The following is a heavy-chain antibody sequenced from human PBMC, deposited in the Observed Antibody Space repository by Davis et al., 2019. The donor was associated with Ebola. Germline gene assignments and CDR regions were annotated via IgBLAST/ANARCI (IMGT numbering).Heavy chain of an antibody. CDR3: ASRHDY. J-gene: IGHJ4*02. V-gene: IGHV3-30-3*01. Sequence: GESLKISCAASRFTFSSYAMHRVRQAPGKGLEWVAVISYDGSNKYYADSVKGRFTISSDNSKNTLYLQMNSLRAEDTAVYYCASRHDYWGQGTLVTVSS. CDR1: RFTFSSYA. CDR2: ISYDGSNK.